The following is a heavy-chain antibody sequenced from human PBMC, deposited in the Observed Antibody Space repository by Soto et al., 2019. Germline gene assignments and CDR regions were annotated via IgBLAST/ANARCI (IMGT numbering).Heavy chain of an antibody. CDR1: GASITSYY. CDR2: VYKSGGT. Sequence: PSETLSLTCTVSGASITSYYWTWIRQPPGKGLEWIGYVYKSGGTSYNPPLRSRVTISLDTSKNQFSLKLSSVTAADTAVYYCARGSPNYGGSSFDYWGQGTLVNVSS. CDR3: ARGSPNYGGSSFDY. J-gene: IGHJ4*02. D-gene: IGHD4-17*01. V-gene: IGHV4-59*01.